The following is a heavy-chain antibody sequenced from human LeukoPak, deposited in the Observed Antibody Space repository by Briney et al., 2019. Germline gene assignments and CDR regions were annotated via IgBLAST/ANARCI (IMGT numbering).Heavy chain of an antibody. Sequence: PGGSLRLSCAASGFTFSSYGMHWVRQAPGKGLEWVAVISYDGSNKYYADSVKGRFTISRDNSKNTLYLQMNSLRAEDTAVYYCAKDMAALLWFGEFYVDVWGKGTTVTVSS. CDR3: AKDMAALLWFGEFYVDV. CDR2: ISYDGSNK. D-gene: IGHD3-10*01. V-gene: IGHV3-30*18. J-gene: IGHJ6*03. CDR1: GFTFSSYG.